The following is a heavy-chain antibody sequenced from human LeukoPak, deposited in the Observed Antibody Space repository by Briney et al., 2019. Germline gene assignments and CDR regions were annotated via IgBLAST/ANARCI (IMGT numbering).Heavy chain of an antibody. CDR3: AKDLGFWFATNINWFDP. D-gene: IGHD3-10*01. Sequence: GGSLRLSCAASGFTFSSYSMNWVRQAPGKGLEWVSAISGSGGSTYYADSVKGRFTISRDNSKNTLYLQMNSLRAEDTAVYYCAKDLGFWFATNINWFDPWGQGTLVTVSS. CDR1: GFTFSSYS. J-gene: IGHJ5*02. CDR2: ISGSGGST. V-gene: IGHV3-23*01.